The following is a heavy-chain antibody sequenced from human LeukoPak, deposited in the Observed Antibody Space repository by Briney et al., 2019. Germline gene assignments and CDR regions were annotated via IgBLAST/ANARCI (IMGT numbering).Heavy chain of an antibody. CDR3: ANTLLYSSGWDY. V-gene: IGHV3-23*01. D-gene: IGHD6-19*01. CDR2: ISGRGDVT. CDR1: GITFNNYA. J-gene: IGHJ4*02. Sequence: GGSLRLSCTASGITFNNYAMSWVRQAPGKGLEWVSTISGRGDVTYYADPVKGRFTISRDNSKNTLFLQMNSLRAEDTAVYYCANTLLYSSGWDYWGQGTLVTVSS.